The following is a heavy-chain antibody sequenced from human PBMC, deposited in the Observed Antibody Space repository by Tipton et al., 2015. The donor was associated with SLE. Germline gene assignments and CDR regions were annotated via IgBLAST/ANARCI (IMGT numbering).Heavy chain of an antibody. Sequence: SLRLSCAASGFTGDYYMNWIRQAPGKGLEWVAYISSSGTTIYYADSVKGRFTVSRDNTKNSLYLQMNNLRTEDTAVYYCARVDPPPIWGQGTTVTVSS. CDR3: ARVDPPPI. J-gene: IGHJ6*02. CDR1: GFTGDYY. CDR2: ISSSGTTI. V-gene: IGHV3-11*01.